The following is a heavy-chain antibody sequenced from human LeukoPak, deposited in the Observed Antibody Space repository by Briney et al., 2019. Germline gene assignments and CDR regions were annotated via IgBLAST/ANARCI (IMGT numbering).Heavy chain of an antibody. Sequence: PGGSLRLSCAAPGFTFTNAWMSWVRQAPGRGLEWVGLVKSESDGGTAVYAAPVKGRFTISRDDSKNTLYLQMNSLKTEDTAVYYCATGYGSGNACDYWGQGTLVTVSS. J-gene: IGHJ4*02. CDR1: GFTFTNAW. D-gene: IGHD3-10*01. V-gene: IGHV3-15*01. CDR2: VKSESDGGTA. CDR3: ATGYGSGNACDY.